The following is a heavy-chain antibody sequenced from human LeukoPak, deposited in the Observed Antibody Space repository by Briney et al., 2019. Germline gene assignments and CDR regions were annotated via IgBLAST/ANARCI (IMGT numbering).Heavy chain of an antibody. J-gene: IGHJ3*02. CDR2: INWNGGST. CDR1: GFTFSSYG. V-gene: IGHV3-20*04. Sequence: GGTLRLSCAASGFTFSSYGMSWVRQAPGKGLEWVSGINWNGGSTGYADSVKGRFTISRDNAKNSLYLQMNSLRAEYTALYYCARKHAMIVVVSAFDIWSQGSMVTVYS. CDR3: ARKHAMIVVVSAFDI. D-gene: IGHD3-22*01.